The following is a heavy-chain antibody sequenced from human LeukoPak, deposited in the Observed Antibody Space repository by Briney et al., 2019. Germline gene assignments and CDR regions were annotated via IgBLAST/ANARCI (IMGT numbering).Heavy chain of an antibody. CDR3: TTQYYDYVWGSTV. D-gene: IGHD3-16*01. CDR1: GFTFSNAW. CDR2: IKSKTDGGTT. Sequence: PGGSLRLSCAASGFTFSNAWMSWVRQAPGKGLEWVGRIKSKTDGGTTDYAAPVKGRFTISRDDSKNTLYLQMNSLKTEDTAVYYCTTQYYDYVWGSTVWGQGTLVTVSS. V-gene: IGHV3-15*01. J-gene: IGHJ4*02.